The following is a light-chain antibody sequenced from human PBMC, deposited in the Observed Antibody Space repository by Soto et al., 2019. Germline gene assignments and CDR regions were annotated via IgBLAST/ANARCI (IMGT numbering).Light chain of an antibody. Sequence: DTAVNQSPLSLPVTPGEPASISCRPSQSLMHSNGYNYLDLYLQKPGQSPQLLPSLGSNRASWVPDRFSGSGSVKVVTLTISRLEPEQFSVYYCQQHGSCPLTFGGETQVEI. CDR2: LGS. CDR3: QQHGSCPLT. CDR1: QSLMHSNGYNY. V-gene: IGKV2-28*01. J-gene: IGKJ4*01.